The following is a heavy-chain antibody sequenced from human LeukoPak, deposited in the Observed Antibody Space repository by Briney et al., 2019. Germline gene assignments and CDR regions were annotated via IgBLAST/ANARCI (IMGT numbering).Heavy chain of an antibody. CDR1: GGTFSSYA. CDR2: IIPILGIA. V-gene: IGHV1-69*04. J-gene: IGHJ4*02. CDR3: ARETTGLARYFDY. Sequence: GSSVKVSCKASGGTFSSYAISWVRQAPGQGLEWMGRIIPILGIANYAQKFQGRVTITADKSTSTAYMELSSLRSEDTAVYYCARETTGLARYFDYWGQGTLVTVSS. D-gene: IGHD4-17*01.